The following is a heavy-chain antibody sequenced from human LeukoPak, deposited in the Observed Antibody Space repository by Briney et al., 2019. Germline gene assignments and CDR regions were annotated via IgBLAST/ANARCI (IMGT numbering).Heavy chain of an antibody. J-gene: IGHJ3*01. CDR3: ARRVSSSGFDAFDV. CDR1: GYSFATYW. CDR2: NYPGDSDT. D-gene: IGHD5-12*01. Sequence: GESLKISCKGSGYSFATYWIGWVRQMPGKGLEWMGINYPGDSDTTYSPSFQSQVTMSADKSISTAYLQWSSLKASDTAMYYCARRVSSSGFDAFDVWGQGTMVTVSS. V-gene: IGHV5-51*01.